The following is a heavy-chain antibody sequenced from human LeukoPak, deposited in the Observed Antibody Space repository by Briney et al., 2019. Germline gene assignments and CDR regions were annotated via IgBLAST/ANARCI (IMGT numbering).Heavy chain of an antibody. CDR1: GFTFRSYW. V-gene: IGHV3-7*01. CDR3: ARHENWNFPY. D-gene: IGHD1-7*01. Sequence: GGSLRLSCAASGFTFRSYWMTWVRQAPGKGLEWAANINPDGSGKDYVDSVKGRFTISRENAKSSLYLQVNSLRAEDTAVYYCARHENWNFPYWGQGTLVTVSS. CDR2: INPDGSGK. J-gene: IGHJ4*02.